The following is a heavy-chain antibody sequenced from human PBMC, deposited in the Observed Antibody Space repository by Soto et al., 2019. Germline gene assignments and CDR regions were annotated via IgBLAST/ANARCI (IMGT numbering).Heavy chain of an antibody. D-gene: IGHD6-6*01. Sequence: PGGSLRLSCAASGFTFSSYEMNWVRQAPGKGLEWVSYISSSGSTIYYADSVKGRFTISRDNAKNSLYLQMNSLRAEDTAVYYCAGIAAHPSSDYYYYYGMDVWGQGTTVTVSS. CDR1: GFTFSSYE. J-gene: IGHJ6*02. V-gene: IGHV3-48*03. CDR3: AGIAAHPSSDYYYYYGMDV. CDR2: ISSSGSTI.